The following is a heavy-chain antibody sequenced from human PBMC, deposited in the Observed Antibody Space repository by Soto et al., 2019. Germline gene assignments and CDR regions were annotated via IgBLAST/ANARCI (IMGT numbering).Heavy chain of an antibody. CDR3: ARDRYALAGPQYVHGVDV. Sequence: QVQLVESGGGVVQPGRSLRLSCAASGFSFTSYAMHWLREAPGKGLEWVAVISYDGDSKHYADSVKGRFTISRDNSKDTVYLQMNSLRSEDTALYYCARDRYALAGPQYVHGVDVWGQGTMVTVS. J-gene: IGHJ6*02. CDR2: ISYDGDSK. V-gene: IGHV3-30-3*01. D-gene: IGHD3-16*01. CDR1: GFSFTSYA.